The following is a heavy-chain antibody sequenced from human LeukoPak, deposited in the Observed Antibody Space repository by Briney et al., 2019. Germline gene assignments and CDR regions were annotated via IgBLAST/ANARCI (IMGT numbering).Heavy chain of an antibody. D-gene: IGHD3-10*01. CDR3: AKSGFGELLPTPSDY. V-gene: IGHV3-23*01. J-gene: IGHJ4*02. CDR1: GFTFSSYA. Sequence: GGSLRLAWAASGFTFSSYAMSWVRQAPGKGLEWVSAISGSGGSTYYADSGKGRFTISRDNSKNTLYLQMNSLRAEDTAVYYCAKSGFGELLPTPSDYWGQGTLVTVSS. CDR2: ISGSGGST.